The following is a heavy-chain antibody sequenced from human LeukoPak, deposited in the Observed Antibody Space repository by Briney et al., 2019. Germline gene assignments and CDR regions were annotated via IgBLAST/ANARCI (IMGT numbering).Heavy chain of an antibody. CDR2: INPSGGST. CDR1: GYTFTSYY. CDR3: ARGGDTFGGVIVTPFDY. V-gene: IGHV1-46*01. J-gene: IGHJ4*02. D-gene: IGHD3-16*02. Sequence: ASVKVSCKASGYTFTSYYMHWVRQAPGQGREWMGLINPSGGSTSYAQKFQGRVTMTRDTSTSTVYMELSSLRSEDTAVYYCARGGDTFGGVIVTPFDYWGQGTLVTVSS.